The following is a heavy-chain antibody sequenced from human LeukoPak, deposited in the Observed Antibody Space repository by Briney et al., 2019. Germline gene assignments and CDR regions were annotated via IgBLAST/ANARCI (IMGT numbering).Heavy chain of an antibody. CDR1: GYTFATYG. J-gene: IGHJ4*02. CDR3: ARELGNYYDSSGYSFDN. V-gene: IGHV1-18*01. D-gene: IGHD3-22*01. CDR2: ISAYNGDT. Sequence: GASVKVSCKASGYTFATYGIGWVRQAPGQGLEWMGWISAYNGDTNYAQKFQGRLTMTTDTSTTTAHMELRSLRSDDTAVYYCARELGNYYDSSGYSFDNWGQGTLVTASS.